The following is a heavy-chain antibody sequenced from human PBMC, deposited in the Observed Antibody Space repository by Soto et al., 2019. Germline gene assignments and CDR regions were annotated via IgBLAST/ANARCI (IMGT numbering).Heavy chain of an antibody. V-gene: IGHV1-18*01. J-gene: IGHJ4*02. CDR3: ARDPVGDYYDSSGYFDY. CDR2: ISAYNGNT. CDR1: GYTFTSYG. Sequence: GPSVKFSCKASGYTFTSYGISWVRQAPGQGLEWMGWISAYNGNTNYAQKLQGRVTMTTDTSTSTAYMELRSLRSDDTAVYYCARDPVGDYYDSSGYFDYWGQGTLVTVSS. D-gene: IGHD3-22*01.